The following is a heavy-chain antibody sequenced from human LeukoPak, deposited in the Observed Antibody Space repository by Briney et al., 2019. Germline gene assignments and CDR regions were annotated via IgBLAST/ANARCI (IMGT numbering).Heavy chain of an antibody. Sequence: PGGSLRLSCVTSGFTFSSYAMTWVRQAPGKGLEWVALITHTGGDSYYADSVKGRFAISRDNSKNTLYLEMNDLRAEDTALYFCGKDMTTYNWWEVIESWGQGALVTVSS. J-gene: IGHJ4*02. CDR3: GKDMTTYNWWEVIES. CDR1: GFTFSSYA. V-gene: IGHV3-23*01. D-gene: IGHD1-1*01. CDR2: ITHTGGDS.